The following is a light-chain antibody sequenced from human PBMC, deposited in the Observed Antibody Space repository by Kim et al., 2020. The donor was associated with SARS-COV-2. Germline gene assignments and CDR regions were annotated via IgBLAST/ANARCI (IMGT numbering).Light chain of an antibody. CDR1: QNINLNY. Sequence: ATLSCRASQNINLNYHAWCLAWYQQRPGQAPRLLIYGASSRATGIPDRFSGSGSGADFTLTISRLEPEDSAMYYCQQYGNSVAVAFGGGTKVDIK. CDR3: QQYGNSVAVA. CDR2: GAS. J-gene: IGKJ4*01. V-gene: IGKV3-20*01.